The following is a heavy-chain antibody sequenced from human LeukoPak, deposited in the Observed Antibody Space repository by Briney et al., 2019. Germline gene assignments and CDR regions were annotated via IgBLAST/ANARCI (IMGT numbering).Heavy chain of an antibody. CDR2: IYYSGST. CDR3: AGEPSGWDRGYYFDY. V-gene: IGHV4-59*01. J-gene: IGHJ4*02. Sequence: SETLSLTCTVSGGSISSYYWSWIRQPPGKGLEWIGYIYYSGSTNYNPSLKSRVTISVDTSKNQFSLKLSSVTAADTAVYYCAGEPSGWDRGYYFDYWGQGTLVTVSS. D-gene: IGHD6-19*01. CDR1: GGSISSYY.